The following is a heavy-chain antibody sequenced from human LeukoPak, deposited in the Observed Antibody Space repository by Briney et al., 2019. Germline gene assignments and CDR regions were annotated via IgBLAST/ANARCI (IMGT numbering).Heavy chain of an antibody. CDR1: GFSVSSNY. CDR2: IYSSGYT. V-gene: IGHV3-53*01. Sequence: GGSLRLSCAASGFSVSSNYMNWVLQAPGQGLEWVSVIYSSGYTYYADSVRGRFTISRDNAKNTLYLQMNSLRAEDTALYYCARVAATVTTNFYYYIDVWGEGTTVTVSS. CDR3: ARVAATVTTNFYYYIDV. J-gene: IGHJ6*03. D-gene: IGHD4-17*01.